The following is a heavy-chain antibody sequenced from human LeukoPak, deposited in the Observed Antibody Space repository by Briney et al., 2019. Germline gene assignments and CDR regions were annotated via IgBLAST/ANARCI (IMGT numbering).Heavy chain of an antibody. CDR1: GYSFATYW. CDR2: IYPGDSDT. CDR3: AGAGIAVAGNAEYFQH. D-gene: IGHD6-19*01. J-gene: IGHJ1*01. V-gene: IGHV5-51*01. Sequence: GESLKISCKGSGYSFATYWIGWVRQMPGKGLEWMRFIYPGDSDTRYSPSFQGQVTISADKSINTAYVQWSSLKASDTAMYYCAGAGIAVAGNAEYFQHWGQGTLVTVSS.